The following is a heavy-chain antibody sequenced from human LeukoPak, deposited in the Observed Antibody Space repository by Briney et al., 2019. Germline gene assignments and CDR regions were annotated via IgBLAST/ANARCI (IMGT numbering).Heavy chain of an antibody. CDR2: INAGNGNT. CDR3: ARGVWSSRGMQYYFDY. D-gene: IGHD3-22*01. Sequence: ASVKVPCKASGYTFSIYAMQWVRQAPGQRLEWMGWINAGNGNTKYSQKFQGRVTITRDTSASTAYMELSSLRSEDTALYYCARGVWSSRGMQYYFDYWGQGTLVTVSS. CDR1: GYTFSIYA. J-gene: IGHJ4*02. V-gene: IGHV1-3*01.